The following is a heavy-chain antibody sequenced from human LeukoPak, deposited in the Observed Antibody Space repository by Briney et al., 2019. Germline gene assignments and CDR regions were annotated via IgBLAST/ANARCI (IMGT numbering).Heavy chain of an antibody. J-gene: IGHJ4*02. CDR2: INPNSGGT. D-gene: IGHD3-22*01. CDR3: ARIPRGDDSSGYYPGFGLNY. CDR1: GYTFTGYY. V-gene: IGHV1-2*02. Sequence: GASVKVSCKASGYTFTGYYMHWVRQAPGQGLEWMGWINPNSGGTNYAQKFQGRVTMTRDTSISTAYMELSRLRSDDTAVYYCARIPRGDDSSGYYPGFGLNYWGQGTLVTVSS.